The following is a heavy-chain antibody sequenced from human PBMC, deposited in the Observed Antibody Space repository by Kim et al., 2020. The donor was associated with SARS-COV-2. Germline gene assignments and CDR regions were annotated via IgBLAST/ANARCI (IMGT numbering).Heavy chain of an antibody. CDR1: GGSISSGSYY. Sequence: SETLSLTCTVSGGSISSGSYYWSWIRQPAGKGLEWIGRIYTSGSTNYNPSLKSRVTISVDTSKNQFSLKLSSVTAADTAVYYCARGSQVYCSSTSCPRGGWFDPWGQGTLVTVSS. CDR3: ARGSQVYCSSTSCPRGGWFDP. J-gene: IGHJ5*02. CDR2: IYTSGST. V-gene: IGHV4-61*02. D-gene: IGHD2-2*01.